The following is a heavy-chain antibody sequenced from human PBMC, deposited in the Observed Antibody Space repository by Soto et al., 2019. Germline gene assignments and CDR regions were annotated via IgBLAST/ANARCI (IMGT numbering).Heavy chain of an antibody. J-gene: IGHJ6*02. CDR2: ISYDGNNK. CDR1: GFTFSSYG. CDR3: AKILQLGDYAYYYYGMDV. V-gene: IGHV3-30*18. D-gene: IGHD4-17*01. Sequence: QVQLVESGGGVVQPGRSLRLSCAASGFTFSSYGMHWVRQAPGKGLEWVAVISYDGNNKYYADSVKGRFTISRDNSKNTLYLQMNSLTAEDTAVYYCAKILQLGDYAYYYYGMDVWGQGTTVTVSS.